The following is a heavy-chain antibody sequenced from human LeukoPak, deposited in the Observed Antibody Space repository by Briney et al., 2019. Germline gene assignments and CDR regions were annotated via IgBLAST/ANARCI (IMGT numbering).Heavy chain of an antibody. CDR1: GFTFSSYG. D-gene: IGHD3-10*01. V-gene: IGHV3-23*01. J-gene: IGHJ4*02. CDR3: AKDLGWDYYGSGSYCDY. CDR2: ISGSGGST. Sequence: GGSLRLSCAASGFTFSSYGMSWVRQAPGKGLEWVSAISGSGGSTYYADSVKGRFTISRDNSKNTLYLQMNSLRAEDTAVYYCAKDLGWDYYGSGSYCDYWGQGTLVTVSS.